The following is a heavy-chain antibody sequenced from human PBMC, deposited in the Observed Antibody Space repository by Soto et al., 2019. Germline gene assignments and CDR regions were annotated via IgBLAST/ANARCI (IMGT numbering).Heavy chain of an antibody. V-gene: IGHV1-2*02. CDR3: AIPHYDFWSGLYY. CDR2: INPNSGGT. D-gene: IGHD3-3*01. J-gene: IGHJ4*02. CDR1: GYTFTGYY. Sequence: AAVKVSCKASGYTFTGYYMHWVRQAPGQGLEWMGWINPNSGGTNYAQKFQGRVTMTRDTSISTAYMELSRLRSDDTAVYYCAIPHYDFWSGLYYWGQGTLVTVSS.